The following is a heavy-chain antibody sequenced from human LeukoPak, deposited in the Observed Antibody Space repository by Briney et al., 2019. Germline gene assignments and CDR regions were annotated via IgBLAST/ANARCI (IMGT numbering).Heavy chain of an antibody. Sequence: ASGTVSCKASGYTFTGYYMHWVRQAPGQGLEWMGWINPNSGGTNYAQKFQGRVTMTRDTSISTAYMELSRLRSDDTAVYYCARESTMVRGVTGIDYWGQGTLVTVSS. V-gene: IGHV1-2*02. CDR1: GYTFTGYY. CDR2: INPNSGGT. D-gene: IGHD3-10*01. CDR3: ARESTMVRGVTGIDY. J-gene: IGHJ4*02.